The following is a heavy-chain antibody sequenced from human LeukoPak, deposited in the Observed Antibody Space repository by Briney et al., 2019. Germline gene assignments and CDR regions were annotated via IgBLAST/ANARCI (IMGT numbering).Heavy chain of an antibody. CDR2: ISGSGGST. D-gene: IGHD3-22*01. CDR1: GFTFSSYA. Sequence: AGGSLRLSCAASGFTFSSYAMSWVRQAPGKGLEWVSAISGSGGSTYYADSVKGRFTISRDNSKNTLYLQMNSLRAEDTAVYYCAKDYHYYDSSGYSHPFDYWGQGTLVTVSP. V-gene: IGHV3-23*01. J-gene: IGHJ4*02. CDR3: AKDYHYYDSSGYSHPFDY.